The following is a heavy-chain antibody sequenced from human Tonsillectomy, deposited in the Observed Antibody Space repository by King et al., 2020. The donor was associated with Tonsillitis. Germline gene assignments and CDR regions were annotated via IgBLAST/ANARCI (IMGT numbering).Heavy chain of an antibody. CDR1: DFTFSSYA. CDR2: IYSGGGT. D-gene: IGHD3-10*02. V-gene: IGHV3-23*03. Sequence: VQLVESGGGLVQPGGSLRLSCVASDFTFSSYALSWVRQAPGKGLEWVSIIYSGGGTNYADSVKGRFTISRGNSKNTIYLHMNRLRAEDTATYYCAMFYRSYCYYWGKGTRVSVSS. CDR3: AMFYRSYCYY. J-gene: IGHJ4*02.